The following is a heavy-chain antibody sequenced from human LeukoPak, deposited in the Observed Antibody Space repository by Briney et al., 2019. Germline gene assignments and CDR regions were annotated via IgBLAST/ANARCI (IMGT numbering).Heavy chain of an antibody. V-gene: IGHV4-59*01. Sequence: ASETLSLTCTVSGGSISSYYWSWIRQPPGKGLEWIGYIYYSGSTNYNPSLKSRVTISVDTSKNQFSLKLSSVTAADTAVYYCARVGRWELRAFDIWGQGTMVTVSS. J-gene: IGHJ3*02. CDR1: GGSISSYY. D-gene: IGHD1-26*01. CDR3: ARVGRWELRAFDI. CDR2: IYYSGST.